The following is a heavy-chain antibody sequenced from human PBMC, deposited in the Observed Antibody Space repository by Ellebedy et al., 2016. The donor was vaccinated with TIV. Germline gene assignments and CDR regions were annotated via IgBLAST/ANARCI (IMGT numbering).Heavy chain of an antibody. D-gene: IGHD6-25*01. CDR2: ISGNTKYI. CDR1: GFAFSTYS. V-gene: IGHV3-21*03. J-gene: IGHJ5*02. Sequence: GESLKISCEASGFAFSTYSMIWVRQAPGKGLEWVSSISGNTKYIYYADSVKGRFTISRDNARNSLYLEMKSLRGEDTGVYYCARPGGQSSDRKGSWGQGTMVTVSS. CDR3: ARPGGQSSDRKGS.